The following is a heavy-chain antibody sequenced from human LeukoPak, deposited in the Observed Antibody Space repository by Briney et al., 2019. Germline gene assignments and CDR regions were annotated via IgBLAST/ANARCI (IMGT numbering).Heavy chain of an antibody. CDR3: AREGLRAGVFDY. V-gene: IGHV3-64*01. CDR2: ISSNGGST. Sequence: GGSLRLSCAASGFTFSSYAMHWVRQAPGKGLEYVSAISSNGGSTYHANSVKGRFTISRDNSKNTLYLQMGSLRAEDMAVYYCAREGLRAGVFDYWGQGTLVTVSS. CDR1: GFTFSSYA. D-gene: IGHD5/OR15-5a*01. J-gene: IGHJ4*02.